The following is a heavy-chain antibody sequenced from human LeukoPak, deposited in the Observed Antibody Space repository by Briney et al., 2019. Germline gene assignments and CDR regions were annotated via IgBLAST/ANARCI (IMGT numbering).Heavy chain of an antibody. CDR3: ATTRGLWWFDP. Sequence: GGSLRLSCAASGFTFSSYEMNWVRQAPGKGLEGVSYISSSGSTIYYADSVTGRFTISRDNAKNSLYLQMNSLRAEDTAIYYCATTRGLWWFDPWGQGTLVTVSS. V-gene: IGHV3-48*03. D-gene: IGHD3/OR15-3a*01. CDR2: ISSSGSTI. CDR1: GFTFSSYE. J-gene: IGHJ5*02.